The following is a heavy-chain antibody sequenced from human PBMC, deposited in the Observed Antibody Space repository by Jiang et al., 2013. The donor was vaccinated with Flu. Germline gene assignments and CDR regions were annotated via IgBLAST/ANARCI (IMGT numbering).Heavy chain of an antibody. Sequence: GPGLVKPSETLSLTCTVSGGSMDNYFWSWVRQPPGKGLEWIACIHYSGSTNYNPSLKSRVTISADTSKNQFSLKLNSVTAADTAVYYCARGRVVGQWGQGTLVTVSS. J-gene: IGHJ4*02. D-gene: IGHD3-22*01. CDR2: IHYSGST. CDR3: ARGRVVGQ. CDR1: GGSMDNYF. V-gene: IGHV4-59*01.